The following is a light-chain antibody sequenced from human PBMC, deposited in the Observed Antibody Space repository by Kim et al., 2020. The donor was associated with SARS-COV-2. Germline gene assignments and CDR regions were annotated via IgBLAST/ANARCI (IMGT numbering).Light chain of an antibody. J-gene: IGLJ3*02. Sequence: QSVLTQPPSVSGAPGQRVTISCTGTSSNIGAGYDVHWYQHLPGTAPKLLIYGASNRPSGVPDRFSGSKSGTSASLAITGLQGDDEADYYCQSYDSSLSGWVFGGGTKLTVL. V-gene: IGLV1-40*01. CDR2: GAS. CDR1: SSNIGAGYD. CDR3: QSYDSSLSGWV.